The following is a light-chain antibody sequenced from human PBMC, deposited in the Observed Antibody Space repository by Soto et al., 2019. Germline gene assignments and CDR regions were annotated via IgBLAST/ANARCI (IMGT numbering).Light chain of an antibody. Sequence: IIFTQSPATLSFSPVEIATLSVRASQSVSSYLAWYQQKPGQAPRLLIYGASSRATGIPDRFSGSGSGTDFTLTISRLEPEDFAVYYCQQYGSSGTFGQGTKVDIK. J-gene: IGKJ1*01. V-gene: IGKV3-20*01. CDR2: GAS. CDR1: QSVSSY. CDR3: QQYGSSGT.